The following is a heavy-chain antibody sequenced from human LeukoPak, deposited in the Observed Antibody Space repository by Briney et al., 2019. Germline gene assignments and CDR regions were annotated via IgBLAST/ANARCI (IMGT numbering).Heavy chain of an antibody. V-gene: IGHV4-31*03. CDR1: GGSISSGGYY. Sequence: SETLSLTCTVSGGSISSGGYYWSWIRQHPGKGLEWIGYIYYSGSTYYNPSLKSRVTISADTSKNQFSLKLSSVTAADTAVYYCAKAPTNYVNNSFDPWGQGTLVTVSS. CDR2: IYYSGST. D-gene: IGHD3-10*02. J-gene: IGHJ5*02. CDR3: AKAPTNYVNNSFDP.